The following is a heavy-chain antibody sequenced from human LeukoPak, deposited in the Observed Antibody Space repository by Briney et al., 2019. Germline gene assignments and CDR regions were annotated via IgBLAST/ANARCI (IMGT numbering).Heavy chain of an antibody. D-gene: IGHD1-26*01. Sequence: GGSLRLSCAASGFTFSNYWMSWVRQAPGKGLEWVANIKEDGSEKYYVDSVKGRFTISRDNAKNSLSLQVNSLSAEDTAVYYCARVTSGSYSSLGFDYWGQGTLVTVSS. CDR1: GFTFSNYW. CDR3: ARVTSGSYSSLGFDY. J-gene: IGHJ4*02. V-gene: IGHV3-7*01. CDR2: IKEDGSEK.